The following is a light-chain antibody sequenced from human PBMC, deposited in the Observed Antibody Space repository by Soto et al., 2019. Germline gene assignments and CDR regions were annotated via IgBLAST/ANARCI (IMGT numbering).Light chain of an antibody. CDR2: PAS. V-gene: IGKV1-6*01. CDR3: PQLYSYPCT. CDR1: QGISND. Sequence: IQMTQSPSSLSASVGDRVTITCRASQGISNDLGWYQQRPGKAPQLLIYPASTLQSGVPSRFSGSGSGTDFTLTISSLQSEDFATYYCPQLYSYPCTFGQGTKVDIK. J-gene: IGKJ1*01.